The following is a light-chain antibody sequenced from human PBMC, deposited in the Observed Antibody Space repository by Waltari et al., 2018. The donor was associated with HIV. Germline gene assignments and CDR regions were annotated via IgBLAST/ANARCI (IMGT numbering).Light chain of an antibody. CDR2: KDS. CDR1: ALPKQY. CDR3: QSPDSGTYVV. Sequence: SYDLTQPPSVSVSPGQTARITCSGDALPKQYAFWYQQKPGPAPVLVIYKDSGRPSGIPERFSGSSSGTTVTLTISGVQAEDEADYYCQSPDSGTYVVFGGGTKLTVL. V-gene: IGLV3-25*03. J-gene: IGLJ2*01.